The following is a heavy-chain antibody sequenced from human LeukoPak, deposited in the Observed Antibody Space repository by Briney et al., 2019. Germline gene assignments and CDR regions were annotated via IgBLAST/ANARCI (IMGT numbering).Heavy chain of an antibody. CDR2: ISSSSSYI. CDR3: ARDWAAAGTSSGWYLSY. J-gene: IGHJ4*02. D-gene: IGHD6-13*01. Sequence: GGSLRLSCAASGFTFSRYSMNWVRQAPGKGLEWVSSISSSSSYIYYADSVKGRFTISRDNAKNSLYLQMNSLRAEDTAVYHCARDWAAAGTSSGWYLSYWGQGTLVTVSS. V-gene: IGHV3-21*01. CDR1: GFTFSRYS.